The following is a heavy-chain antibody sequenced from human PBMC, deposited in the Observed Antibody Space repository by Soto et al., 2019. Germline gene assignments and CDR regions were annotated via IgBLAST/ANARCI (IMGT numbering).Heavy chain of an antibody. V-gene: IGHV1-69*01. J-gene: IGHJ6*02. CDR1: GGSFSSYA. CDR2: IIPIVGTG. CDR3: ARDLRAARGPGMDG. D-gene: IGHD6-6*01. Sequence: QVQLVQSGAEVKKPGSSVKVSCKASGGSFSSYAISWVRQAPGQGLEWMGGIIPIVGTGNYAQNFQGRVTIHAEETTRTAYMELRSLRSEDTALYYCARDLRAARGPGMDGWGPRTTVTVSS.